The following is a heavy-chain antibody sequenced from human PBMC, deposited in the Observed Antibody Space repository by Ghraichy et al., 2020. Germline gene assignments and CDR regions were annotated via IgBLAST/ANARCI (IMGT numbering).Heavy chain of an antibody. CDR3: ARGSSGWYSAFDY. CDR1: GGSISSYY. D-gene: IGHD6-19*01. Sequence: SQTLSLTCTVSGGSISSYYWSWIRQPPGKGLEWIGYICYSGSTNYNPSLKSRVTILVDTSKNQFSLKLSSVTAADTAVYYCARGSSGWYSAFDYWGQGTLVTVSS. CDR2: ICYSGST. V-gene: IGHV4-59*01. J-gene: IGHJ4*02.